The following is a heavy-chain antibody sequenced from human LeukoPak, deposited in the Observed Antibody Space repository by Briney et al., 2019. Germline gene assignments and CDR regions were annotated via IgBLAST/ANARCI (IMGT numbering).Heavy chain of an antibody. V-gene: IGHV4-34*01. D-gene: IGHD6-19*01. Sequence: PSETLPLTCAVYGGSFSGYYWSWIRQPPRKGLEWIGEINHSGSTNYNPSLKSRVTISVDTSKNQFSLKLSSVTAADTAVYYCAREQWLAPFDYWGQGTLVTVSS. CDR3: AREQWLAPFDY. CDR1: GGSFSGYY. J-gene: IGHJ4*02. CDR2: INHSGST.